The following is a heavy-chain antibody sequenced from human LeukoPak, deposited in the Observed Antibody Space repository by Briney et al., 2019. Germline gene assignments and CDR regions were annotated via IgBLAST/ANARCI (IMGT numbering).Heavy chain of an antibody. CDR2: INGDGGST. CDR1: GFTFSNYW. J-gene: IGHJ4*02. V-gene: IGHV3-74*01. D-gene: IGHD6-19*01. Sequence: PGGSLRLSCAASGFTFSNYWMHWVRQAPGKGLVWVSRINGDGGSTNYADSVRGRFTISRDNAKNTLYLQMNSLRAEDTAVCYCARDSSGWDLGDYWGQGTLVTVSS. CDR3: ARDSSGWDLGDY.